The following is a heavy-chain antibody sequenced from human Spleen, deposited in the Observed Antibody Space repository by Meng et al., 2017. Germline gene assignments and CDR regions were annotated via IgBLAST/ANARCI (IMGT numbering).Heavy chain of an antibody. J-gene: IGHJ4*02. V-gene: IGHV1-2*02. Sequence: ASVKVSCKASGGTFSSYAISWVRQAPGQGLEWMGWIIPSSGGTNYAQRFQGRVTMTRDTSITTAYMDLSSLTSDDTAVYYCARDRDPAPRYSSGWSAIDYWGQGTLVTVSS. CDR3: ARDRDPAPRYSSGWSAIDY. CDR2: IIPSSGGT. CDR1: GGTFSSYA. D-gene: IGHD6-19*01.